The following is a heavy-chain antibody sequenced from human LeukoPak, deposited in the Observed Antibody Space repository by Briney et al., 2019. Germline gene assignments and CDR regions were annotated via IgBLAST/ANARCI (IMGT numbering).Heavy chain of an antibody. D-gene: IGHD6-13*01. Sequence: ASVKVSCKASGYTFTGYYMHWVRQAPGQGLEWMGRINPNSGGTNYAQKFQGRVTMTRDTSISTAYMELSRLRSDDTAVYYCATDRFSSWYSEFDYWGQGTLVTVSS. CDR3: ATDRFSSWYSEFDY. CDR2: INPNSGGT. V-gene: IGHV1-2*06. J-gene: IGHJ4*02. CDR1: GYTFTGYY.